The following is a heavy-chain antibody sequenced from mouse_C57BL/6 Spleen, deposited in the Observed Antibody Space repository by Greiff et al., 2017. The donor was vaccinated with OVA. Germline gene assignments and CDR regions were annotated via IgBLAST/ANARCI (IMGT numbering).Heavy chain of an antibody. J-gene: IGHJ4*01. V-gene: IGHV1-15*01. D-gene: IGHD2-4*01. CDR2: IDPETGGT. Sequence: VQLQQSGAELVRPGASVTLSCKASGYTFTDYEMHWVKQTPVHGLEWIGAIDPETGGTAYNQKFKGKAILTADQSSSTAYMELRSLTSEDSAVYYCARGGYYDYDNYAMDYWGQGTSVTVSS. CDR3: ARGGYYDYDNYAMDY. CDR1: GYTFTDYE.